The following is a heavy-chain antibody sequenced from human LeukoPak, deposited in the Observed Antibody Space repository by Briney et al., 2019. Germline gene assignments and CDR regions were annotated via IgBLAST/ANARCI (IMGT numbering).Heavy chain of an antibody. D-gene: IGHD4-23*01. CDR2: ISSYSSYI. Sequence: GGSLRLSCAASEFTFSSYDMNWVRQAPGKGLEWVSSISSYSSYIYYADSVKGRFTISRDNAKNSLYLQMNSLRAEDTAVYYCARDGMTTVVLPSVVGAFDIWGQGTMVTVSS. CDR3: ARDGMTTVVLPSVVGAFDI. CDR1: EFTFSSYD. V-gene: IGHV3-21*01. J-gene: IGHJ3*02.